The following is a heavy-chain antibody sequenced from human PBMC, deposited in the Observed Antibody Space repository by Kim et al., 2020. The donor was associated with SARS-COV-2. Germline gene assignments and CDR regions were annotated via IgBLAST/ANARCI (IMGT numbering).Heavy chain of an antibody. CDR2: INHSGST. D-gene: IGHD1-26*01. CDR1: GGSFSGYY. J-gene: IGHJ5*02. Sequence: SETLSLTCAVYGGSFSGYYWSWIRQPPGKGLEWIGEINHSGSTNYNPSLKSRVTISVDTSKNQFSLKLSSVTAADTAVYYCARGDSVGVAPWGQGTLVTVSS. CDR3: ARGDSVGVAP. V-gene: IGHV4-34*01.